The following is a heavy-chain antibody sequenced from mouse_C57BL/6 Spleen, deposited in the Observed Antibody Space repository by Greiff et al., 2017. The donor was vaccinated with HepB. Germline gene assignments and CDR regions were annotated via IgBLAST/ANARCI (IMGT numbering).Heavy chain of an antibody. CDR3: AREGAYDYDVGSFAY. V-gene: IGHV1-55*01. CDR2: IYPGSGSN. CDR1: GYTFTSYW. D-gene: IGHD2-4*01. J-gene: IGHJ3*01. Sequence: QVQLQQPGAELVKPGASVKMSCKASGYTFTSYWITWVKQRPGQGLEWIGDIYPGSGSNNYNEKFKSKATLTVDTSSSTAYMQLSSLTSEDSAVYYCAREGAYDYDVGSFAYWGQGTLVTVSA.